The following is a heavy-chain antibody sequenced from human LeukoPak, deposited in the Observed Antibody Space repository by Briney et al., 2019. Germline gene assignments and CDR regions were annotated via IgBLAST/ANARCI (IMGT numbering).Heavy chain of an antibody. CDR3: ARGSYTGIPDLNYYYYGMDV. J-gene: IGHJ6*02. Sequence: PSETLSLTCTVSGGSISSGGYYWSWIRQRPGKGLEWIGYIYYSGSTYYNPSLKSRVTISVDTSKNQFSLKLSSVTAADTAVYYCARGSYTGIPDLNYYYYGMDVWGQGTTVTVSS. CDR1: GGSISSGGYY. D-gene: IGHD2-2*01. CDR2: IYYSGST. V-gene: IGHV4-31*03.